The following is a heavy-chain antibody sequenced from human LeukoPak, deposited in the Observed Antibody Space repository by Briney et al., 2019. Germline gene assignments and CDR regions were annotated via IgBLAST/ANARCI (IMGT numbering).Heavy chain of an antibody. V-gene: IGHV3-33*03. J-gene: IGHJ4*02. Sequence: GGSLRLSCAASGFTFSSYGMHWVRQAPGKGLEWVAVIWYDGSNKYYADSVKGRFTISRDNAKNTLYLQMNSLRAEDTAVYYCAMGSPDEPLDYWGQGTLVTVSS. CDR3: AMGSPDEPLDY. CDR1: GFTFSSYG. D-gene: IGHD1-26*01. CDR2: IWYDGSNK.